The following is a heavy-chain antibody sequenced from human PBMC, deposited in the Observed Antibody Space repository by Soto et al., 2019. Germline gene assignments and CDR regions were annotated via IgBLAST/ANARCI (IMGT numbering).Heavy chain of an antibody. CDR2: ISGSGGST. Sequence: GGSLRLSCAASGFTFSSYAMSWVRQAPGKGLEWVSAISGSGGSTYYADSVKGRFTISRDNSKNTLYLQMNSLRAEDTAVYYFAKDPGSGWYPVNYFDYWGQGTLVTVSS. V-gene: IGHV3-23*01. CDR3: AKDPGSGWYPVNYFDY. J-gene: IGHJ4*02. D-gene: IGHD6-19*01. CDR1: GFTFSSYA.